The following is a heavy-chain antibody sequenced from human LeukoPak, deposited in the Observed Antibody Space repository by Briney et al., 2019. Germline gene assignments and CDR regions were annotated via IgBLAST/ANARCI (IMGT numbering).Heavy chain of an antibody. D-gene: IGHD3-3*01. CDR3: AKGVISTILGVAAGWFDP. J-gene: IGHJ5*02. V-gene: IGHV3-23*01. Sequence: GGSLRLSCAASGFTFSSYAMSWVRQAPGKGLEWVSDINGSGGSTYYADSVKGRFTISRDNSKNTLYLQMNSLRAEDTAVYYCAKGVISTILGVAAGWFDPWGQGTLVTVSS. CDR1: GFTFSSYA. CDR2: INGSGGST.